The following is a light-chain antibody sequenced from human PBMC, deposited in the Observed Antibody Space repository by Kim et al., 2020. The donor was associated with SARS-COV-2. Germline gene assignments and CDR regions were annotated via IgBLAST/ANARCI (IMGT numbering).Light chain of an antibody. J-gene: IGLJ3*02. CDR1: SDDIGSYNL. Sequence: ITSSCSGTSDDIGSYNLVSWFHHHPGKAPKVIIYESSKRPSGVSGRFSASKSGNTASLTISGLLPEDEGDYYCSSYAGSYDTLVWAFGGGTKVTVL. CDR2: ESS. CDR3: SSYAGSYDTLVWA. V-gene: IGLV2-23*01.